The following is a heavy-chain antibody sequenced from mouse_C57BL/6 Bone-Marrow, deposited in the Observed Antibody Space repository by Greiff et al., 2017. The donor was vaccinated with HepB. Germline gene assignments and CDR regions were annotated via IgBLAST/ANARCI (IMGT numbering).Heavy chain of an antibody. CDR1: GFTFSSYG. CDR2: ISSGGSYT. D-gene: IGHD1-1*01. V-gene: IGHV5-6*01. J-gene: IGHJ1*03. CDR3: AREATVVATEYFDV. Sequence: EVKVVESGGDLVKPGGSLKLSCAASGFTFSSYGMSWVRQTPDKRLEWVATISSGGSYTYYPDSVKGRFTISRDNAKNTLYLQMSSLKSEDTAMYYCAREATVVATEYFDVWGTGTTVTVSS.